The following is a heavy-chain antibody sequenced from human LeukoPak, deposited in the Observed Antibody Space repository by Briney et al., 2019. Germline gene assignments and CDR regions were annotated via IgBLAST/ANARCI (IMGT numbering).Heavy chain of an antibody. V-gene: IGHV4-59*08. CDR3: ARHHPQGAFDI. J-gene: IGHJ3*02. CDR1: GGSISSYY. Sequence: SETLSLTCTVSGGSISSYYWSWIRQPAGKGLEWIGRIYYSGSTNYNPSLKSRVTISVDTSKNQFSLKLSSVTAADTAVYYCARHHPQGAFDIWGQGTMVTVSS. CDR2: IYYSGST.